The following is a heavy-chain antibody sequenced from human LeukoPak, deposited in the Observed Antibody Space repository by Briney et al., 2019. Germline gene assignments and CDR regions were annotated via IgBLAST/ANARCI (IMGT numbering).Heavy chain of an antibody. CDR2: INPHSGGT. V-gene: IGHV1-2*02. J-gene: IGHJ4*02. CDR1: GFTFTDYY. CDR3: VREGNELLSKDFDY. D-gene: IGHD2-21*02. Sequence: ASVKVSCKASGFTFTDYYIHWVRQAPGQGVEWVGYINPHSGGTSSPQKFQGRVAMTTDTSISSAYMELSSLISDDTAMYYCVREGNELLSKDFDYWGQGTLVTVSS.